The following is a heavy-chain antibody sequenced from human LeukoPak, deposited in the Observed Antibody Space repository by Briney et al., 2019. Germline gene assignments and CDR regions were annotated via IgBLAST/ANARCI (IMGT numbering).Heavy chain of an antibody. CDR1: GFTFSSYW. CDR3: ARARFGWNDVLGIDY. J-gene: IGHJ4*02. CDR2: IISDGSST. V-gene: IGHV3-74*01. Sequence: GGSLSLSCAASGFTFSSYWMHWVRQAPGKGLVWVSRIISDGSSTSYADSVKGRFTISRDNAKNTLFLQMNSLRAEDTAVYYCARARFGWNDVLGIDYWGQGTLVTVSS. D-gene: IGHD1-1*01.